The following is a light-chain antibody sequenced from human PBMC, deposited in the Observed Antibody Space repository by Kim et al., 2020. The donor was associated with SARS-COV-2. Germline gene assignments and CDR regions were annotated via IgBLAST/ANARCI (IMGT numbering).Light chain of an antibody. Sequence: ASVGDSVTLTCQARHDINIFLNWFQQKPGEAPKLLISDASSLETGLPSRFSGSGSGTHFTFTISSLQPGDVATYYCQQFDTVPLTFGGGTKVDIK. V-gene: IGKV1-33*01. CDR1: HDINIF. CDR2: DAS. CDR3: QQFDTVPLT. J-gene: IGKJ4*01.